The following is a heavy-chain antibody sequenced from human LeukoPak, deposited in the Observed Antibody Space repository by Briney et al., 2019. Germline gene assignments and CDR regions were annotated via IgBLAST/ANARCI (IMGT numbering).Heavy chain of an antibody. V-gene: IGHV3-74*01. Sequence: GGSLRLSCAASGFTFSSSWMHWVRQAPGKGLVWVSRISSDGGTTAYADSVKGRFTISRDNAKNALYLQMNSLRAEDTALYYCARDHSPGWFGPWGQGTLVTVSS. CDR1: GFTFSSSW. J-gene: IGHJ5*02. CDR2: ISSDGGTT. CDR3: ARDHSPGWFGP. D-gene: IGHD4-11*01.